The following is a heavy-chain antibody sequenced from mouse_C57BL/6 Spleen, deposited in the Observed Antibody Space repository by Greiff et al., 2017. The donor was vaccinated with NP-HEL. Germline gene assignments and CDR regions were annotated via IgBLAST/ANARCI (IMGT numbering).Heavy chain of an antibody. CDR1: GYTFTSYW. CDR2: IDPSDSYT. J-gene: IGHJ4*01. Sequence: QVQLQQPGAELVRPGTSVKLSCKASGYTFTSYWMHWVKQRPGQGLAWIGVIDPSDSYTNYNQTFKGKATLTVDKSSITAYMQLISLTSEDFAVYYCVRGYDYSYSMDYWGQGTTVTVSS. V-gene: IGHV1-59*01. D-gene: IGHD2-4*01. CDR3: VRGYDYSYSMDY.